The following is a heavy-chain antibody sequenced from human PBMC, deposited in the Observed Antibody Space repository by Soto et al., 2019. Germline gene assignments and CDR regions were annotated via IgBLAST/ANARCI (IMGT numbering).Heavy chain of an antibody. CDR1: GGSISSSSYY. V-gene: IGHV4-39*01. Sequence: SETLSLTCTVSGGSISSSSYYWGWIRQPPGKGLEWIGSIYYSGSTYYNPSLKSRVTISVDTSKNQFSLKLSSVTAADTAVYYCARLGSSSFYYYGMDVWGQGTTVTVSS. D-gene: IGHD6-6*01. CDR3: ARLGSSSFYYYGMDV. J-gene: IGHJ6*02. CDR2: IYYSGST.